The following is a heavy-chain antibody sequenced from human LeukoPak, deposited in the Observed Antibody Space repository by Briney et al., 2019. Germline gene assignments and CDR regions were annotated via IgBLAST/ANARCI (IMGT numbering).Heavy chain of an antibody. Sequence: ASVKVFCKASGYTFTSNYIHWVRPAPGQGLEWMGMIYPRDGSTSYAQKFQGRVTVTRDTSTSTVHMELSGLRSEDTAVYYCARDQEGFDYWGQGTLVTVSS. CDR1: GYTFTSNY. J-gene: IGHJ4*02. V-gene: IGHV1-46*01. CDR3: ARDQEGFDY. CDR2: IYPRDGST.